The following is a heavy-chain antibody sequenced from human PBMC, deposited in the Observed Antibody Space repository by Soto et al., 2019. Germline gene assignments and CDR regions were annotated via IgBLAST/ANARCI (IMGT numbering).Heavy chain of an antibody. CDR2: IWYDGNEK. CDR3: ARESDGQSSGWYGGMDV. J-gene: IGHJ6*01. CDR1: GFTFTSYG. V-gene: IGHV3-33*01. Sequence: VHLVESGGTVVQPGRSLRLSCAASGFTFTSYGMHWVRQAPGKGLEWVALIWYDGNEKYYADSVKGRFTIYRDNFKDTMYLQMTSLRAEDTAVYYCARESDGQSSGWYGGMDVWGQGTTVSVSS. D-gene: IGHD6-19*01.